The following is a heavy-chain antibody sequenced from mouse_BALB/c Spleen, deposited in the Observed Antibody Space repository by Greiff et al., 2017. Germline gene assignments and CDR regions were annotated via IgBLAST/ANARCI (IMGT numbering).Heavy chain of an antibody. D-gene: IGHD2-1*01. V-gene: IGHV3-6*02. CDR1: GYSITSGYY. CDR3: AIIYYRNPLYYCDD. CDR2: ISYDGSN. J-gene: IGHJ2*01. Sequence: EVKLMESGPGLVKPSQSLSLTCSVTGYSITSGYYWNWIRQFPGNKLEWMGYISYDGSNNYNPSLKNRISITRDTSKNQFFLKLNSVTTEDTATYYCAIIYYRNPLYYCDDWGKGTTLTVSS.